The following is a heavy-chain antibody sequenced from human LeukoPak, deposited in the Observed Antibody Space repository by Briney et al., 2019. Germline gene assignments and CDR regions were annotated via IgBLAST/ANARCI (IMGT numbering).Heavy chain of an antibody. CDR2: IIPIFHTS. CDR1: GGIFSNYA. V-gene: IGHV1-69*06. D-gene: IGHD5-12*01. J-gene: IGHJ4*02. Sequence: ASVKVSCKASGGIFSNYAISWVRQAPGQGLEWMGGIIPIFHTSNYAQKFQGRVTITADKSTSTAYMELGSLRSDDTAVYYCASSDVIHSGYAFGIDYWGQGTLVTVSS. CDR3: ASSDVIHSGYAFGIDY.